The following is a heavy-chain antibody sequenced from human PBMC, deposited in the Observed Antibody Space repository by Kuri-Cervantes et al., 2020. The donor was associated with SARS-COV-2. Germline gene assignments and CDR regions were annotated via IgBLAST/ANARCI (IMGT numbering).Heavy chain of an antibody. J-gene: IGHJ4*02. V-gene: IGHV4-34*01. CDR2: INHSGST. CDR1: GGSFSGYY. D-gene: IGHD5-24*01. CDR3: ASASGYNFPLYY. Sequence: ESLKISCAVYGGSFSGYYWSWIRQPPGKGLEWIGEINHSGSTNYNPSLKSRVTISVDTSKNQFSLKLSSVTAADTAVYYCASASGYNFPLYYWGQGTLVTVSS.